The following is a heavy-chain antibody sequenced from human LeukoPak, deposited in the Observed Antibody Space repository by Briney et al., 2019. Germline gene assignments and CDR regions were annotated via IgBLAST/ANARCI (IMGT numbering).Heavy chain of an antibody. CDR2: IYYSGST. CDR1: GGSISSSSYS. CDR3: ARLAVAAYSFDY. Sequence: SETLSLTCTVSGGSISSSSYSWGWIRQPPGKGLEWIGSIYYSGSTYYNPSLKSRVTISVDTSKNQFSLKLSSVTAADTAVYYCARLAVAAYSFDYWGQGTLVTVSS. J-gene: IGHJ4*02. D-gene: IGHD6-19*01. V-gene: IGHV4-39*01.